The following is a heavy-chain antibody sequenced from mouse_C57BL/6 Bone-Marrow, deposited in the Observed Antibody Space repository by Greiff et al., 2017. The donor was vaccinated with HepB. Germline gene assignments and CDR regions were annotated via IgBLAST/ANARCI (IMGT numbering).Heavy chain of an antibody. V-gene: IGHV1-62-2*01. CDR1: GYTFTEYT. CDR2: FYPGGGSI. Sequence: QVHVKQSGAELVKPGASVKLSCKASGYTFTEYTIHWVKQRSGQGLEWIGWFYPGGGSIKYNENFKDKATLTADKSSSTVYMELSRLTSDDSAVYFCARHETPIYYGNCYFDYWGQGTTLAVSS. D-gene: IGHD2-1*01. CDR3: ARHETPIYYGNCYFDY. J-gene: IGHJ2*01.